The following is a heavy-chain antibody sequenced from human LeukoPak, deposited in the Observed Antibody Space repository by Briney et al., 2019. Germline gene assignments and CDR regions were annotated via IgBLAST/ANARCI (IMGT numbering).Heavy chain of an antibody. V-gene: IGHV4-61*01. Sequence: SETLSLTCTVSGGSISSSSYYWSWIRQPPGKGLEWIGYIYYSGSTNYNPSLKSRVTISVDTSKNQFSLKLSSVTAADTAVYYCARAVVPAAISWFDPWGQGTLVTVSS. J-gene: IGHJ5*02. D-gene: IGHD2-2*01. CDR2: IYYSGST. CDR3: ARAVVPAAISWFDP. CDR1: GGSISSSSYY.